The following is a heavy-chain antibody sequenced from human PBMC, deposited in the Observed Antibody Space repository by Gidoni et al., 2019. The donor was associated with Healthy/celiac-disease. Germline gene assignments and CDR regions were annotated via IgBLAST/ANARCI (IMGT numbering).Heavy chain of an antibody. CDR2: ISGSGGST. Sequence: EVQLLESGGGLVQPGGSLRLSCAASGFPFSSYAMSWVRQAPGKGLEWVSAISGSGGSTYYADSVKGRFTISRDNSKNTLYLQMNSLRAEDTAVYYCAKRSRAGYYSLWFDYWGQGTLVTVSS. V-gene: IGHV3-23*01. D-gene: IGHD3-9*01. J-gene: IGHJ4*02. CDR3: AKRSRAGYYSLWFDY. CDR1: GFPFSSYA.